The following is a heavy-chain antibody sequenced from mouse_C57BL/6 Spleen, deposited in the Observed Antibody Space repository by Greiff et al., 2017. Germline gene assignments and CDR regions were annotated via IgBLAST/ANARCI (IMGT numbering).Heavy chain of an antibody. CDR2: IHPNSGST. CDR1: GYTFTSYW. V-gene: IGHV1-64*01. J-gene: IGHJ3*01. Sequence: QVQLQQPGAELVKPGASVKLSCKASGYTFTSYWMHWVKQRPGQGLEWIGMIHPNSGSTNYNQKFKGKSTLTVDKSSSTAYMQLSSLTSEDSAVYGCERRDYRSSYGFAYWGQGTLVTVSA. CDR3: ERRDYRSSYGFAY. D-gene: IGHD1-1*01.